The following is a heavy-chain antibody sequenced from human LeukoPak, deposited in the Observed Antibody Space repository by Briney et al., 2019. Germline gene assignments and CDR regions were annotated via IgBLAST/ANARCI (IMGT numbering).Heavy chain of an antibody. D-gene: IGHD3-9*01. CDR3: AGGTGFIIKD. CDR1: GFTFSSYG. CDR2: IKQDGSEK. J-gene: IGHJ4*02. V-gene: IGHV3-7*03. Sequence: HSGGSLRLSRAASGFTFSSYGMHWVRRAPGKGLEWVANIKQDGSEKNYVDSVKGRFTISRDNAKNSLYLQMNNLRVEDTAMYYCAGGTGFIIKDWGQGTLVTVSS.